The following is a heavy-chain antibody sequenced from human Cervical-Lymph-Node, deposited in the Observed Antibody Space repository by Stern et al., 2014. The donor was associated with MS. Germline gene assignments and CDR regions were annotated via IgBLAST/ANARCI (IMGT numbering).Heavy chain of an antibody. CDR3: AKDRGGYGGISGFDY. V-gene: IGHV3-9*01. D-gene: IGHD4-23*01. Sequence: QLVESGGGLVQPGRSLRLSCAASGITFDDYAMHLVRQAPGKGLEWVSSIRWNSDNIDYADSVKGRFTISRDNAKNSLFLQMNSLRAEDTAFYYCAKDRGGYGGISGFDYWGQGTLVTVSS. J-gene: IGHJ4*02. CDR1: GITFDDYA. CDR2: IRWNSDNI.